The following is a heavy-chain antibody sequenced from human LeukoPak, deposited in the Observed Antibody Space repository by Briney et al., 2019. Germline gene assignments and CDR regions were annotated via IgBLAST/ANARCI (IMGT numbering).Heavy chain of an antibody. J-gene: IGHJ4*02. Sequence: ASVTVSCKASGYTFTTYYMHWVRQAPGQGLVWMGLINPSGGGTRYAQKFQGRVTMTRDTSTSTVYMELSSLRSEDTAVYYCASGYKTVSVFDHWGQGTLVTVSS. CDR2: INPSGGGT. D-gene: IGHD5-24*01. V-gene: IGHV1-46*01. CDR3: ASGYKTVSVFDH. CDR1: GYTFTTYY.